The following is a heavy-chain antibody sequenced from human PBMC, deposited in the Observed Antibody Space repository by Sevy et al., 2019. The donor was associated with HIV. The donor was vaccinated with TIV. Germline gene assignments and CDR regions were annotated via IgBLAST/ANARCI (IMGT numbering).Heavy chain of an antibody. CDR2: IKQDGSEK. CDR1: GFTFSSYW. V-gene: IGHV3-7*01. D-gene: IGHD6-13*01. CDR3: ARDRIAAAGTTEGYYYYMDV. J-gene: IGHJ6*03. Sequence: GGSLRLSCAASGFTFSSYWMSWVRQAPGKGLEWVANIKQDGSEKYYVNSVKGRFTISRDNAKNSLYLQMNSLRAEDTAVYYCARDRIAAAGTTEGYYYYMDVWGKGTTVTVSS.